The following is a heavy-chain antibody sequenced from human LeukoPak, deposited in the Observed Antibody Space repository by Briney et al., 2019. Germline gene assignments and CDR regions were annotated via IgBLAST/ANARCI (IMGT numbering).Heavy chain of an antibody. CDR3: ARGSQLGPVVVVVAAVKFDP. Sequence: PSETLSLTCTVSGGSISSYYWSWIRQPPGKGLEWIGYIYYSGSTNYNPSLKSRVTISVDTSKNQFSLKLSSVTAADTAVYYCARGSQLGPVVVVVAAVKFDPWGQGTLVTVSS. CDR2: IYYSGST. V-gene: IGHV4-59*12. CDR1: GGSISSYY. J-gene: IGHJ5*02. D-gene: IGHD2-15*01.